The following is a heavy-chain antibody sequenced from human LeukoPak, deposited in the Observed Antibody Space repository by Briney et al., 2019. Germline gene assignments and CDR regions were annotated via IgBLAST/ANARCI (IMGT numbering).Heavy chain of an antibody. CDR1: GFTFSSYE. Sequence: GGSLRLSCAASGFTFSSYEMNWVRQAPGKGLEWVANIKLDGTEKYHVDSVKGRFTISRDNAKNSLYLQMNSLRAEDTAVYYCARDLRGRGMDVWGQGTTVTVSS. J-gene: IGHJ6*02. V-gene: IGHV3-7*05. CDR2: IKLDGTEK. D-gene: IGHD3-10*01. CDR3: ARDLRGRGMDV.